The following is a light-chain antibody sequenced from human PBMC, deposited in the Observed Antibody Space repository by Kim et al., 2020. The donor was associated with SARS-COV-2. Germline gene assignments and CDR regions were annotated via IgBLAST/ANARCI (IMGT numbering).Light chain of an antibody. Sequence: SPGERAILSCRASQSVSRSYLAWYRQKPGQAPRLLMYGASSRASGIPDRFSGSGSGTDFTLTISRLEPEDFAVYHCQQYASSPWTFGQGTKVDIK. CDR3: QQYASSPWT. CDR1: QSVSRSY. J-gene: IGKJ1*01. V-gene: IGKV3-20*01. CDR2: GAS.